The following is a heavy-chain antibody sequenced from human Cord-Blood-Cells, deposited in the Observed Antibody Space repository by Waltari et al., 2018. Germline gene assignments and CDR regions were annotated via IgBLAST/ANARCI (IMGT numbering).Heavy chain of an antibody. Sequence: QLQLQQWGAGLLTPSETLSLTCAVYGGSFSGYYWSWIRQPPGKGLEWIGEINHSGSTNYNPSLKSRVTISVDTSKNQFSLKLSSVTAADTAVYYCARIANINSSFDYWGQGTLVTVSS. D-gene: IGHD1-26*01. J-gene: IGHJ4*02. CDR2: INHSGST. CDR3: ARIANINSSFDY. V-gene: IGHV4-34*01. CDR1: GGSFSGYY.